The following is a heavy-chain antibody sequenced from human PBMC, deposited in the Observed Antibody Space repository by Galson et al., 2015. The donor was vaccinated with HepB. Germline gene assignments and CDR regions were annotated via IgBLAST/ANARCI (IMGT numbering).Heavy chain of an antibody. CDR3: ARALNAYYYDSTAYAFDF. CDR2: MYYSATT. V-gene: IGHV4-39*07. Sequence: ETLSLTCAVSGNSVSSSSYYWGWIRRPPGTGLEWIGTMYYSATTHYNPSLKSRVTISGDTSKNQFSLKLSSVTAADTAVYYCARALNAYYYDSTAYAFDFWGQGTLVTVSS. D-gene: IGHD3-22*01. J-gene: IGHJ4*02. CDR1: GNSVSSSSYY.